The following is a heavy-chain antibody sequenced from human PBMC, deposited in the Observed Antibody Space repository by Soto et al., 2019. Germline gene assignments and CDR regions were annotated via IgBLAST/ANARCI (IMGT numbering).Heavy chain of an antibody. Sequence: SETLSLTCTVSGGSISSYYWSWIRQPPGKGLEWIGYIYYSRSTNYNPSLKSRVTISVDTSKNQFSLKLSSVTAADTAVYYCARELWANDAFDIWGQGTMVTVSS. CDR2: IYYSRST. D-gene: IGHD5-18*01. V-gene: IGHV4-59*01. CDR3: ARELWANDAFDI. CDR1: GGSISSYY. J-gene: IGHJ3*02.